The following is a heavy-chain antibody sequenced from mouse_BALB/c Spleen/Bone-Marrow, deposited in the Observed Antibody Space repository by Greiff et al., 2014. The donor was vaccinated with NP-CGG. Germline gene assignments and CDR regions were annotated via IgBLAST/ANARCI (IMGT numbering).Heavy chain of an antibody. J-gene: IGHJ2*01. V-gene: IGHV1-80*01. CDR2: IYPGDGDT. Sequence: LQESGAELVRPGSSVKISCKASGYAFSSYWMNWVKQRPGQGLEWIGQIYPGDGDTNYNGKFKGKATLTADKSSSTAYMQLSSLTSEDSAVYFCARQYGNYFDYRGQGTTLTVSS. CDR1: GYAFSSYW. D-gene: IGHD2-10*02. CDR3: ARQYGNYFDY.